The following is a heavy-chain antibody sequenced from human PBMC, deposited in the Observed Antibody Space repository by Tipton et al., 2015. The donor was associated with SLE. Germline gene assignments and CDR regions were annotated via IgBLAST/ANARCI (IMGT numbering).Heavy chain of an antibody. J-gene: IGHJ4*02. CDR1: GYTFTGYY. CDR2: INPNSGGT. Sequence: QLVQSGAEVKKPGASVKVSCKASGYTFTGYYMHWVRQAPGQGLEWMGWINPNSGGTNYAQKFQGRVTMTRDTSISTAYMELSRLRSDDTAVYDCARDYILTMVRGVIPGYWGQGTLVTVSS. D-gene: IGHD3-10*01. CDR3: ARDYILTMVRGVIPGY. V-gene: IGHV1-2*02.